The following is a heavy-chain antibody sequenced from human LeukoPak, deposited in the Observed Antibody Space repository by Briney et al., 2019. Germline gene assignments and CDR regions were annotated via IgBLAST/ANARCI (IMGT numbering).Heavy chain of an antibody. D-gene: IGHD3-10*01. V-gene: IGHV1-69*13. Sequence: ASVKVSCKASGGTFSSYAISWVRQAPGQGLEWMGGIIPIFGTANYAQKFQGRVTITADESTSRAYMELSSLRSEDTAVYYCARFGELLSQFDYWGQGTLVTVSS. CDR1: GGTFSSYA. J-gene: IGHJ4*02. CDR2: IIPIFGTA. CDR3: ARFGELLSQFDY.